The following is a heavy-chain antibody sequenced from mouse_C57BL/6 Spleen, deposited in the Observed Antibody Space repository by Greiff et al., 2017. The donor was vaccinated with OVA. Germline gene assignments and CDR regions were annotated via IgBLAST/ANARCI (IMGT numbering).Heavy chain of an antibody. Sequence: QVQLQQPGAELVKPGASVKLSCKASGYTFTSYWMQWVKQRPGQGLEWIGEIAPYDSYTNYNQKFKGKATLTVDTSYSTADMQLSSLTSEDSAVYYYARGLPCDYWGQGTTLTVSS. V-gene: IGHV1-50*01. CDR1: GYTFTSYW. CDR3: ARGLPCDY. J-gene: IGHJ2*01. D-gene: IGHD2-2*01. CDR2: IAPYDSYT.